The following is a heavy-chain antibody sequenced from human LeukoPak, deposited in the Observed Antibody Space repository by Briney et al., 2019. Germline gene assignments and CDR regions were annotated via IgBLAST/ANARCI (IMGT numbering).Heavy chain of an antibody. CDR3: ARVGYSYGSPLIY. J-gene: IGHJ4*02. D-gene: IGHD5-18*01. Sequence: GGSLRLSCAASGFTFSSYSMNWVRQAPGKGLEWVSYISSSSSTIYYADSVKGRFTISRDNAKNSLYLQMNSLRAEDTAVYYCARVGYSYGSPLIYWGQGTLVTVSS. V-gene: IGHV3-48*04. CDR1: GFTFSSYS. CDR2: ISSSSSTI.